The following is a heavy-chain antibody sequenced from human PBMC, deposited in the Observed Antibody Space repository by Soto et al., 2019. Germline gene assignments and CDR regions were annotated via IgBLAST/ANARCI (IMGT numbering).Heavy chain of an antibody. J-gene: IGHJ3*02. CDR1: GFTFSTYG. CDR2: MGNDGITT. D-gene: IGHD1-26*01. CDR3: AKEFQWELHASDI. Sequence: QVQLVESGGGVVQPGRSLRLSCAASGFTFSTYGMHWVRQAPGKGLEWVAVMGNDGITTFYADSVKGRFTISRDNSKNTLFLQMNSLRADDTAVYYCAKEFQWELHASDIWGQGTMVTVSS. V-gene: IGHV3-30*18.